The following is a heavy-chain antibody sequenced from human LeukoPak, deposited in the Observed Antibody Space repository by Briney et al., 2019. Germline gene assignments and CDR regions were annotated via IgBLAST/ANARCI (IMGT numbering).Heavy chain of an antibody. CDR1: GFTFEDYA. V-gene: IGHV3-9*01. Sequence: PGGSLRLSCAASGFTFEDYAMHWVRHAPGKGLEWVSSISWNSFSIGYGDSVKGRFTISRDNAKNSLYLQMNSLRAEDTALYYCAKAPSAIASGSAAFDIWGQGTMVTVSS. J-gene: IGHJ3*02. CDR3: AKAPSAIASGSAAFDI. CDR2: ISWNSFSI. D-gene: IGHD1-26*01.